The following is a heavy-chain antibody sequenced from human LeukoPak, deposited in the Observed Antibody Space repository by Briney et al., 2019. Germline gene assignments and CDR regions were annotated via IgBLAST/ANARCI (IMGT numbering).Heavy chain of an antibody. CDR1: GFTFSRYG. Sequence: GGSLRLSCTASGFTFSRYGMHWIRQAPGKGLEWVSYISSSSSTIYYADSVKGRFTISRDNAKNSLYLQMNSLRAEDTAVYYCANSWDGSYYFDYWGQGTLVTVSS. V-gene: IGHV3-48*01. CDR3: ANSWDGSYYFDY. CDR2: ISSSSSTI. J-gene: IGHJ4*02. D-gene: IGHD1-26*01.